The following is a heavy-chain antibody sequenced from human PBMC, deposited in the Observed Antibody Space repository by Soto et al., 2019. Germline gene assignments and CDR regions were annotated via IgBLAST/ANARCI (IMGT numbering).Heavy chain of an antibody. V-gene: IGHV3-30-3*01. J-gene: IGHJ4*02. Sequence: QVQLVESGGGVVQPGRSLRLSCAASGFTFNRHPLHWVRQAPGKGLEWVAVISHDGNNKYYADSVKGRFTISRDNSMNMLYLQMHGLRTEDTAIFYWARAAGNIYATLHGPFDHWGQGALVTVSS. CDR2: ISHDGNNK. D-gene: IGHD2-8*01. CDR1: GFTFNRHP. CDR3: ARAAGNIYATLHGPFDH.